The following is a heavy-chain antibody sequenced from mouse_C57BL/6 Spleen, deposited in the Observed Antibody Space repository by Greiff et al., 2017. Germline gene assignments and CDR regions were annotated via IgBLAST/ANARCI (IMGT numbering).Heavy chain of an antibody. CDR1: GYTFTSSW. V-gene: IGHV1-50*01. J-gene: IGHJ3*01. CDR3: VRGGSSLFAY. D-gene: IGHD1-1*01. Sequence: QVQLQQSGAELVKPGASVKLSCKASGYTFTSSWMQWVKQRPGQGLEWIGEIDPSDSYTNYNQKFKGKATLTVDTSSSTVYMQLSSLTSVDSAVYYCVRGGSSLFAYWGQGSLVTVSA. CDR2: IDPSDSYT.